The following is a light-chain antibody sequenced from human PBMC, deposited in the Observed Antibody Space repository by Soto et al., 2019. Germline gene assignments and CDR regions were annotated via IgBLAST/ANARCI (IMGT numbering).Light chain of an antibody. Sequence: QSVLTQPASVSGSPRQSIIISCTGTSSDVGSYNLVSWYQQHPGKAPKLMIYEGTKRPSGVSFRFSGSKSGNRASLTISGLQAEDEADYYCCSYAGGNTLIFGGGTKLTVL. V-gene: IGLV2-23*01. CDR3: CSYAGGNTLI. CDR2: EGT. CDR1: SSDVGSYNL. J-gene: IGLJ2*01.